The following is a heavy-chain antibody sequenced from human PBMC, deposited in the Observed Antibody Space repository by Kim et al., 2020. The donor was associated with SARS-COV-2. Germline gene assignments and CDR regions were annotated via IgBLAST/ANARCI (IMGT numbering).Heavy chain of an antibody. D-gene: IGHD6-13*01. CDR3: ASHSSSSGDGFDY. V-gene: IGHV7-4-1*02. J-gene: IGHJ4*02. Sequence: YAQGFTGRFVFSLDTSVSTAYLQISSLKAEDTAVYYCASHSSSSGDGFDYWGQGTLVTVSS.